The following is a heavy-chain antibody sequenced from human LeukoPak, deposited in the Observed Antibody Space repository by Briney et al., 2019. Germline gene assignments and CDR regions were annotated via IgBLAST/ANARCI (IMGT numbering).Heavy chain of an antibody. CDR1: AFTFSSXS. J-gene: IGHJ4*02. V-gene: IGHV3-21*01. CDR3: AGSRDGYNYRGDY. CDR2: ISSSGSYI. Sequence: GGXXXLSXAASAFTFSSXSMNWVRQAPXXXXXXVSSISSSGSYIYYADSAKGRFTISRDNAKNSLYLQMNSLRAEDTAVYYCAGSRDGYNYRGDYWGQGTLVTVSS. D-gene: IGHD5-24*01.